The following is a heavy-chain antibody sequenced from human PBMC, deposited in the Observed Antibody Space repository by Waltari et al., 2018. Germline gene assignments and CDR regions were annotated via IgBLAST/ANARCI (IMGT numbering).Heavy chain of an antibody. J-gene: IGHJ2*01. CDR1: GGSISSGGYY. V-gene: IGHV4-30-2*01. D-gene: IGHD1-26*01. CDR2: IYHSGST. Sequence: QVQLQESGPGLVKPSQTLSLTCTVSGGSISSGGYYWSWIRPPPGKGLEWIGYIYHSGSTYYNPSLKSRVTISVDRSKNQFSLKLSSVTAADTAVYYCARDPWRIVGATVHWYFDLWGRGTLVTVSS. CDR3: ARDPWRIVGATVHWYFDL.